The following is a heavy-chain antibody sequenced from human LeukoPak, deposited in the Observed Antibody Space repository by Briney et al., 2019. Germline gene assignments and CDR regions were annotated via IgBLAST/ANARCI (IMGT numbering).Heavy chain of an antibody. Sequence: GASVKVSCKASGYTFTSYYMHWVRQPPGQGLEWMGIINPSGGSTSYAQKFQGRVTMTRYTSTSTVYMELSSLRSEDTAVYYCARDRGNSAMDGELDYWGQGTLVTVSS. D-gene: IGHD5-18*01. CDR1: GYTFTSYY. V-gene: IGHV1-46*01. CDR3: ARDRGNSAMDGELDY. CDR2: INPSGGST. J-gene: IGHJ4*02.